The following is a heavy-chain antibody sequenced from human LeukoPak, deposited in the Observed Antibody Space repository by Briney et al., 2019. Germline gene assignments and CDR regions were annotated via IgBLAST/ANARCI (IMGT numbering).Heavy chain of an antibody. Sequence: EGSLRLSCAASGFTFSSYSMNWVRQAPGKGLEWVSSISSSSSYIYYADSVKGRFTISRDNAKNSLYLQMNSLRAEDTAVYYCARVTVYYYYMDVWGKGTTVTVSS. CDR1: GFTFSSYS. J-gene: IGHJ6*03. CDR3: ARVTVYYYYMDV. D-gene: IGHD2-21*02. V-gene: IGHV3-21*01. CDR2: ISSSSSYI.